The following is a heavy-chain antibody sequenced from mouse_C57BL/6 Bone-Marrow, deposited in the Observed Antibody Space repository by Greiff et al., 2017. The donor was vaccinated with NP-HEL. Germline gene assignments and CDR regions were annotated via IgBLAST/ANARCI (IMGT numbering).Heavy chain of an antibody. CDR3: ARDSPWFAY. J-gene: IGHJ3*01. CDR2: IYPGSGNT. V-gene: IGHV1-76*01. CDR1: GYTFTDYY. Sequence: VQLQESGAELVRPGASVKLSCKASGYTFTDYYINWVKQRPGQGLEWIARIYPGSGNTYYNEKFKGKATLTAEKSSSTAYMQLSSLTSEEAAVCFCARDSPWFAYWGQGTLVTVSA.